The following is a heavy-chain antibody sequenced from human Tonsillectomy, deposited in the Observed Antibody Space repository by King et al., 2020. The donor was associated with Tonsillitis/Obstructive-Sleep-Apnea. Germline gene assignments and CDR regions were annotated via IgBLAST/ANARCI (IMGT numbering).Heavy chain of an antibody. V-gene: IGHV3-74*01. CDR1: GFTFSSYW. D-gene: IGHD2-21*02. CDR3: ARFESRGGVTAIRYFDY. Sequence: VQLVESGGGLVQPGGSLRLSCAASGFTFSSYWMHWVRQAPGKGLVWVSRINSDGSSTSYADSVKGRFTISRDNAKNTLYLQMNSLRAEDTAVYYCARFESRGGVTAIRYFDYWGQGTLVTVSS. CDR2: INSDGSST. J-gene: IGHJ4*02.